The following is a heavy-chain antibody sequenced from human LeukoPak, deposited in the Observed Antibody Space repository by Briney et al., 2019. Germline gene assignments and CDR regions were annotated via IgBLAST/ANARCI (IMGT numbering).Heavy chain of an antibody. CDR2: VSGSGDST. D-gene: IGHD3-10*01. J-gene: IGHJ4*02. V-gene: IGHV3-23*01. Sequence: GGSLSLSCAASGFTFNNFAMSWVRRAPGKGLEWVSGVSGSGDSTYYADSVKGRFTISRDNSKNTLYLQMNSLRAEDTAVYYCAKGYASGTYFHNYWGQGTLVTVSS. CDR1: GFTFNNFA. CDR3: AKGYASGTYFHNY.